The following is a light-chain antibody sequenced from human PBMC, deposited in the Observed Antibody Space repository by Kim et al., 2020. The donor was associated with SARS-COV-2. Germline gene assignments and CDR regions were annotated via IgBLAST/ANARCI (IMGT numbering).Light chain of an antibody. CDR2: AAS. J-gene: IGKJ1*01. Sequence: ASVGDRGTITCRASQDIANSLAWYQQKPGTVAKLLIYAASTLQSGVPSRFSGSGSGTEFTLTIGSLQTEDVATYYCQKYNTAPWTFGPGTKVDIK. CDR3: QKYNTAPWT. CDR1: QDIANS. V-gene: IGKV1-27*01.